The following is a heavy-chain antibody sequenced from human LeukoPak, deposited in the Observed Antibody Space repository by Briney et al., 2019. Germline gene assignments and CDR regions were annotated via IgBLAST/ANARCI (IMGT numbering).Heavy chain of an antibody. D-gene: IGHD2-15*01. CDR1: GFTFSTYE. CDR3: ARVLRYCSGGNCYSGGLGYMDV. Sequence: GGSLRLSCAASGFTFSTYEMNWVRQAPGKGLEWVSYISSRGSAIYYADSVKGRFTISRDIAKTSLYLQMNSLRAEGTAVYYCARVLRYCSGGNCYSGGLGYMDVWGKGTTVTISS. V-gene: IGHV3-48*03. CDR2: ISSRGSAI. J-gene: IGHJ6*03.